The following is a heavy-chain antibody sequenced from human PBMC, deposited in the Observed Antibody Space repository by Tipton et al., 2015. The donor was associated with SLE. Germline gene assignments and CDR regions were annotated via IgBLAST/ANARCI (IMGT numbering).Heavy chain of an antibody. CDR2: IYTSGST. CDR3: ARDDFWSGREWFDP. V-gene: IGHV4-61*02. D-gene: IGHD3-3*01. J-gene: IGHJ5*02. Sequence: TLSLTCTVSGGSISRGSYYWSWIRQPAGKGLEWIGRIYTSGSTNYNPSLKSRVTISVDTSKNQFYLKLSSVTAADTAVYYCARDDFWSGREWFDPWGQGTLVPGSS. CDR1: GGSISRGSYY.